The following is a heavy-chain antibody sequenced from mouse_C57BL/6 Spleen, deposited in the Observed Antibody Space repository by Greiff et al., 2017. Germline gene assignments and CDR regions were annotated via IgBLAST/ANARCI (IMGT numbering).Heavy chain of an antibody. Sequence: LQESGAELVKPGASVKISCKASGYAFSSYWMNWVKQRPGKGLEWIGQIYPGDGDTNYNGKFKGKATLTADKSSSTAYMQLSSLTSEDSAVYFCARLPHYYGSSYWYFDVWGTGTTVTVSS. V-gene: IGHV1-80*01. J-gene: IGHJ1*03. CDR1: GYAFSSYW. CDR3: ARLPHYYGSSYWYFDV. CDR2: IYPGDGDT. D-gene: IGHD1-1*01.